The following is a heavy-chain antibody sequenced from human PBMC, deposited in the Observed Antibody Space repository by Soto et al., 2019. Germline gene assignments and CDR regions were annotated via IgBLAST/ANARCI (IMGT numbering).Heavy chain of an antibody. CDR2: ISSTGSTP. D-gene: IGHD6-6*01. CDR1: GFPFSDSY. V-gene: IGHV3-11*01. Sequence: GGSLRLSCAASGFPFSDSYMAWIRQAPGKGLEEIATISSTGSTPYYADSVKGRFTISRDNAQNSLYLEMNNLRAEATAVYYCARGQQLVANWLDPWGQGILVTVSS. CDR3: ARGQQLVANWLDP. J-gene: IGHJ5*02.